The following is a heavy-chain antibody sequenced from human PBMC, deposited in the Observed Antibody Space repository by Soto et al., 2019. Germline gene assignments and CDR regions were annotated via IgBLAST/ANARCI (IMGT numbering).Heavy chain of an antibody. Sequence: SETLSLTCAVYGGSFSGYYWSWIRQPPGKGLEWIGEINHSGSTNYNPSLKSRVTISVDTSKNQFSLKLSSVTAADTAVYYCGFGTVTTGDYWGQGTLVTVSS. CDR2: INHSGST. D-gene: IGHD4-4*01. J-gene: IGHJ4*02. V-gene: IGHV4-34*01. CDR3: GFGTVTTGDY. CDR1: GGSFSGYY.